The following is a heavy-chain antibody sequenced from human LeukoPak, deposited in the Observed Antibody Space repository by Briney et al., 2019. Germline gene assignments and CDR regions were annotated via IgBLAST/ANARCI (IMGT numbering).Heavy chain of an antibody. CDR1: GYTFTDYY. CDR2: INPNSGGT. J-gene: IGHJ4*02. V-gene: IGHV1-2*02. Sequence: ASVKVSCKASGYTFTDYYFNWVRQAPGQGREWMGWINPNSGGTHYAQNFQDRVTMTRDTSINTAYMELSRLRTDDTAVYYCARTLTTATWDYWGQGTLVTVSS. D-gene: IGHD3-9*01. CDR3: ARTLTTATWDY.